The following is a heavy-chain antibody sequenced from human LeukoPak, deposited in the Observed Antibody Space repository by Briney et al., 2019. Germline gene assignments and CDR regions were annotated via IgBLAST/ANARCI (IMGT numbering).Heavy chain of an antibody. Sequence: VASVKVSCKASGYTFTSYGISWVRQAPGQGLEWMGWISAYNGNTNYAQKLQGRVTMTTDTSTSTAYMELRSLRSDDTAVYYCARARRSIAARGEYYYYMDVWGKGTTVTVSS. CDR2: ISAYNGNT. V-gene: IGHV1-18*01. J-gene: IGHJ6*03. CDR1: GYTFTSYG. D-gene: IGHD6-6*01. CDR3: ARARRSIAARGEYYYYMDV.